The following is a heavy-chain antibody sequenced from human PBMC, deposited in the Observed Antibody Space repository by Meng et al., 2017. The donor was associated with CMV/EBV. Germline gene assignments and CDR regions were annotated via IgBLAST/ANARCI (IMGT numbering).Heavy chain of an antibody. J-gene: IGHJ3*02. CDR2: IIPIFGTA. CDR3: ARDRKGYYDSGGYYPYDAFDI. CDR1: GGTFSSYA. Sequence: SVKVSCKASGGTFSSYAISWVRQAPGQGLEWMGGIIPIFGTANYAQKFQGRVTITTDESTSTAYMELSSLRSEDTAVYYCARDRKGYYDSGGYYPYDAFDIWGQGTMVTVSS. V-gene: IGHV1-69*05. D-gene: IGHD3-22*01.